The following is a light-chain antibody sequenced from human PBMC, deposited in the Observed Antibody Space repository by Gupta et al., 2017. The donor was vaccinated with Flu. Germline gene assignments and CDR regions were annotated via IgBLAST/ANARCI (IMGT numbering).Light chain of an antibody. CDR2: GAS. CDR1: QSVSNSY. V-gene: IGKV3-20*01. Sequence: PGERATLSCGASQSVSNSYLAWYQQKPGQAPRLLIYGASSRATGIPDRFSGSGSGTDFTLTINRLEPEDFAVYYCQQVGSSPRTFGQGTKVAI. CDR3: QQVGSSPRT. J-gene: IGKJ1*01.